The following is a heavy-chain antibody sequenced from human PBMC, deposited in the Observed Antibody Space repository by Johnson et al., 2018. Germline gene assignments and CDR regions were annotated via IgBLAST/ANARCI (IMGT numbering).Heavy chain of an antibody. CDR2: VWFAGTKK. CDR1: GFTFSHYG. D-gene: IGHD5-18*01. J-gene: IGHJ3*02. Sequence: QVQLVESGGGVVQPGKSLTLSCATSGFTFSHYGIHWVRQAPGKGLQWLAVVWFAGTKKYYADSVKGRFTISKDNSKNTVYQKMNSRRGEDTAIYYWAREHGYSHGYEGHDASDRWGQGTMVTVSS. CDR3: AREHGYSHGYEGHDASDR. V-gene: IGHV3-33*01.